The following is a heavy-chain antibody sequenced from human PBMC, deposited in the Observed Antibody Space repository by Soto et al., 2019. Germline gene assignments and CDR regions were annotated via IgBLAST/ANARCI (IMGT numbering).Heavy chain of an antibody. J-gene: IGHJ6*04. Sequence: QVQLVQSGAEVKKPGSSVKVSCKASGGTFGRYTLSWVRQAPGQGLEWMGWIIPILETANYARRFQGRLTITADTSTGTAYMDLSGLKSDDTGVYYCARGGKLGGDLVVWGKGTPVTVSS. CDR1: GGTFGRYT. V-gene: IGHV1-69*08. CDR3: ARGGKLGGDLVV. D-gene: IGHD3-10*01. CDR2: IIPILETA.